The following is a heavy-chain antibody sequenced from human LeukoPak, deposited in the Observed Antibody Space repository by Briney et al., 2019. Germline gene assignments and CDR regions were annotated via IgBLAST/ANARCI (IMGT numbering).Heavy chain of an antibody. V-gene: IGHV3-15*01. CDR3: TRESCGGDIRYHSLFFNS. Sequence: GGSLRLSCVASGLNFSDAWMSWVRQAPGKGPEWVGRIKSKTDGGTTDYAAPVRGRFTISRDDSKNTLYVQMNSLKTEDTAVYYCTRESCGGDIRYHSLFFNSWGQGTLVTVSS. CDR1: GLNFSDAW. CDR2: IKSKTDGGTT. D-gene: IGHD2-21*02. J-gene: IGHJ4*02.